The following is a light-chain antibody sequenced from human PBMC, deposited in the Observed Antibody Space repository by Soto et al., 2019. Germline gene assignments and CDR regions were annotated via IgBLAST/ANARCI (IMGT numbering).Light chain of an antibody. CDR1: QSISSW. J-gene: IGKJ1*01. CDR2: KAP. V-gene: IGKV1-5*03. Sequence: DIQMTQSPSTLSASVGDRVTITCRASQSISSWLAWYQQKPGKAPKLLIYKAPSLESGVPSRFSGSGSGTEFTLTLSSLQPVDFATYYCQQYNSYSWTFGQGTKVEIK. CDR3: QQYNSYSWT.